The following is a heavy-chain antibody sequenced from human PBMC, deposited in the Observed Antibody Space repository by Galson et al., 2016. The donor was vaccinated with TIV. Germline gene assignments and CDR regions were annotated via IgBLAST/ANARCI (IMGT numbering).Heavy chain of an antibody. D-gene: IGHD5-18*01. CDR1: GFTFSSYG. CDR3: ARIHRSYGMDV. CDR2: ISYDGSDK. Sequence: SLRLSCAASGFTFSSYGMHWVRQAPGKGLEWVAIISYDGSDKDYTDSVKGRFTISRDKSKNTLYLQMDSVRVEDTATYYCARIHRSYGMDVWVQGTTVTVSS. V-gene: IGHV3-33*01. J-gene: IGHJ6*02.